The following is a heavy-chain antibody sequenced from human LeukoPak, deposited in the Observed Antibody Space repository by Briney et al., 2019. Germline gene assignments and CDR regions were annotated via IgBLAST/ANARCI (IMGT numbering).Heavy chain of an antibody. CDR2: ISGSGGST. CDR1: GFTFSRYW. D-gene: IGHD3-22*01. V-gene: IGHV3-23*01. CDR3: AKDTYYYDSSGPDAFDI. Sequence: PGGSLRLSCAASGFTFSRYWMSWVRQAPGKGLEWVSAISGSGGSTYYADSVKGRFTISRDNSKNTLYLQMNSLRAEDTAVYYCAKDTYYYDSSGPDAFDIWGQGTMVTVSS. J-gene: IGHJ3*02.